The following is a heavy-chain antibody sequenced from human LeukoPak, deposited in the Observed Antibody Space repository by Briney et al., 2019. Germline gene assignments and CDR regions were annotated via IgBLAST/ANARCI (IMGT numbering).Heavy chain of an antibody. CDR3: ARAPREGFRYGSGTRYWYFDL. J-gene: IGHJ2*01. V-gene: IGHV1-18*01. D-gene: IGHD3-10*01. CDR2: ISAYNGNT. Sequence: ASVKVSCKASGYTLTSYGISWVRQAPGQGLEWMGWISAYNGNTNYAQRLQGRVTMTTDTSTSTAYVELRSLRSDDTAVYYCARAPREGFRYGSGTRYWYFDLWGRGTLVTVSS. CDR1: GYTLTSYG.